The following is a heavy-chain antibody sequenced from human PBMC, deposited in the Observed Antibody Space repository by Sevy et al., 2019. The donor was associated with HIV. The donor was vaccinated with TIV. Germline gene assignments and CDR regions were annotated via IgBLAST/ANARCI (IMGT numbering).Heavy chain of an antibody. V-gene: IGHV3-23*01. CDR2: LSFGCGKI. CDR1: GFAFYEYS. D-gene: IGHD2-15*01. Sequence: GGSLRLSCAASGFAFYEYSMSWIRQAPGKGLEWVATLSFGCGKIKYADSVKGRFTISRDNSKNSFYLQMDNLRVEDTARYYCAREGWSRPHDYWGQGTRVTVSS. CDR3: AREGWSRPHDY. J-gene: IGHJ4*02.